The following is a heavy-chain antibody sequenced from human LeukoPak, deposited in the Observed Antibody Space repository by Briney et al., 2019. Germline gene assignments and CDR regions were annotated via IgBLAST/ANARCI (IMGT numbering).Heavy chain of an antibody. CDR2: IIPIFGTA. CDR3: ASSTGTYYYDSSDYYVDY. J-gene: IGHJ4*02. D-gene: IGHD3-22*01. CDR1: GGTFSSYA. V-gene: IGHV1-69*13. Sequence: SVKVSCKASGGTFSSYAISWVRQAPGQGLEWMGGIIPIFGTANYAQKFQGRVTITADESTGTAYMELSSLRSEDTAVYYCASSTGTYYYDSSDYYVDYWGQGTLVTVSS.